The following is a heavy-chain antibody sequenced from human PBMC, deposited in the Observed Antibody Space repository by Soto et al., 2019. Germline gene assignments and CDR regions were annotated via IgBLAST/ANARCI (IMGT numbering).Heavy chain of an antibody. CDR3: ASGIQLWLRRLTTVYSG. V-gene: IGHV1-69*12. CDR2: IIPMFGTA. J-gene: IGHJ4*02. D-gene: IGHD5-12*01. CDR1: GGTFSTYA. Sequence: QVQQVQSGAEVKKPESSLKVSCKAPGGTFSTYAITWVRQAPGQGLEWMGGIIPMFGTANYAQRFQDRVRVTADESTNTVYMELSSLRSEDTAVDFCASGIQLWLRRLTTVYSGWSQGTRVTGCS.